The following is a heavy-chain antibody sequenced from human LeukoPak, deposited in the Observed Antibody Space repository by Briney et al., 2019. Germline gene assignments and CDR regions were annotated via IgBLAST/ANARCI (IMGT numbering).Heavy chain of an antibody. CDR1: GGSISSYY. Sequence: SETLSLTCTVSGGSISSYYWSWIRQPPGKGLEWIGYIYYSGSTNYNPSLKSRVTISVDTSKNQFSLKLSSVTAADTAVYYCAREGSDSSGYYYAYWGQGTLVTVSS. J-gene: IGHJ4*02. CDR2: IYYSGST. CDR3: AREGSDSSGYYYAY. D-gene: IGHD3-22*01. V-gene: IGHV4-59*01.